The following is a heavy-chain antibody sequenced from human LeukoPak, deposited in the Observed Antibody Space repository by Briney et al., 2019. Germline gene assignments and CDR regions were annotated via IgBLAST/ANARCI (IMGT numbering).Heavy chain of an antibody. CDR3: ARWLQRPIDS. CDR2: ISGSGDST. Sequence: TGGSLRLSCAASGFTFSTYAMRWVRQAPGMGLEWVSAISGSGDSTYYADSVKGRFTISRDNSKNTLYLQMNSLRAEDTAVYYCARWLQRPIDSWGQGTLVTVSS. CDR1: GFTFSTYA. V-gene: IGHV3-23*01. D-gene: IGHD5-24*01. J-gene: IGHJ4*02.